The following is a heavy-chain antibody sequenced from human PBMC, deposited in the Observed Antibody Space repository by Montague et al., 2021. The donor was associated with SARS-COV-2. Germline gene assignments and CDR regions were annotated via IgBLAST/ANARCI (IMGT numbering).Heavy chain of an antibody. Sequence: SLRLSCAASGFTFSSYGMHWVRQAPGKGLEWVAVIWYDGSNKYYSDSVKGLFTISRDNSKNTLYLQMNSLRAEDTAVYYCARDVYYYDSSGYYYGRYYYYGMDVGGQGTTVTVSS. CDR2: IWYDGSNK. J-gene: IGHJ6*02. V-gene: IGHV3-33*01. D-gene: IGHD3-22*01. CDR3: ARDVYYYDSSGYYYGRYYYYGMDV. CDR1: GFTFSSYG.